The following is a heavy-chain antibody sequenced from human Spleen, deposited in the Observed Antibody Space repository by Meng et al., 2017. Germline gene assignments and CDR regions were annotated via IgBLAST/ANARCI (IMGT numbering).Heavy chain of an antibody. V-gene: IGHV1-2*02. CDR2: INPNSGGT. Sequence: ASVKVSCKASGYTFTGYYMHWVRQAPGQGLEWMGWINPNSGGTNYAQSFQGRVTMTRDTSISTAYMALSRLISDDTAVYYCARGEDVLLWFGELSEWGQGTLVTVSS. CDR1: GYTFTGYY. CDR3: ARGEDVLLWFGELSE. J-gene: IGHJ4*02. D-gene: IGHD3-10*01.